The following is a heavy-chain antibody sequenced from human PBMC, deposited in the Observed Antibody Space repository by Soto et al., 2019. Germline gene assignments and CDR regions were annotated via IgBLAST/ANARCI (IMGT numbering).Heavy chain of an antibody. V-gene: IGHV3-74*01. Sequence: EVQLVESGGGLVQPGGSLRLSCAASGFIFRTYWMHWLRQVPGKGLVWVSRINSDGTTTSYADSVKGRFTISRDNAKNTLYLQMNSLRAEDTAVYYCVRELADWGQGTLVTVSS. D-gene: IGHD3-3*02. CDR1: GFIFRTYW. CDR2: INSDGTTT. J-gene: IGHJ4*02. CDR3: VRELAD.